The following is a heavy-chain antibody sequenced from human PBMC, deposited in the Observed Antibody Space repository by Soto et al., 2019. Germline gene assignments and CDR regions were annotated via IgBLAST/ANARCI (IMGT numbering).Heavy chain of an antibody. CDR3: ARTYCSSNTCYDVFDI. CDR2: IYYSGNT. V-gene: IGHV4-39*07. D-gene: IGHD2-2*01. J-gene: IGHJ3*02. CDR1: GGSISSSSYY. Sequence: SETLSLTCTVPGGSISSSSYYWGWIRQPPGKGLEWIGSIYYSGNTNYNPSLKSRVTISVDTSKNQFSLKLSSVTAADTAVYYCARTYCSSNTCYDVFDIWGQGTMVTVSS.